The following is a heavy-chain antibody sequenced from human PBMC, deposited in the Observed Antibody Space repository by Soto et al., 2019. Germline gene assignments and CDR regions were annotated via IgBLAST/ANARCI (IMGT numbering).Heavy chain of an antibody. V-gene: IGHV3-15*01. CDR3: VTGKVAFLEWLLSAERGDFHC. Sequence: PGGSLRLSCAASGFTFSNAWMSWVRQAPGKGLEWVGRIKSKTDGGTTDYAAPVKGRFTISRDDSENTLYLQMNSLKSEDTAVYYCVTGKVAFLEWLLSAERGDFHCWGQGTLVTVSS. CDR1: GFTFSNAW. D-gene: IGHD3-3*02. CDR2: IKSKTDGGTT. J-gene: IGHJ4*02.